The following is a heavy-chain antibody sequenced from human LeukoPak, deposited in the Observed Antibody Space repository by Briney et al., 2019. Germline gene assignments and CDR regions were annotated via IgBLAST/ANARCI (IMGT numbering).Heavy chain of an antibody. CDR2: IKQDGSEK. V-gene: IGHV3-7*01. Sequence: GGSLRLSCAASGFPFSSYWMSWVRQAPGKGLAWVANIKQDGSEKYYVDSVKGRFTISRVNAKNSLYWQGNPLSARVKAVYYFARDPSGYADYWGQGTLVTVSS. CDR1: GFPFSSYW. D-gene: IGHD3-22*01. CDR3: ARDPSGYADY. J-gene: IGHJ4*02.